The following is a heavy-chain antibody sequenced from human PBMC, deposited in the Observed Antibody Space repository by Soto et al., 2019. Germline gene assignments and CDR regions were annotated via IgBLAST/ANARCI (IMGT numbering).Heavy chain of an antibody. V-gene: IGHV4-59*08. CDR1: GGSISSYY. CDR2: IYYTGST. J-gene: IGHJ3*02. Sequence: QVQLQESGPGLVKPSETLSLTCTVSGGSISSYYWSWIRQPPGKGLEWIGYIYYTGSTNYHPSLESGVTISVHTSQNHVSLKLSSVTAADTAIYYCARPVSSGSYSGACDIWGQGTMVTVSS. D-gene: IGHD1-26*01. CDR3: ARPVSSGSYSGACDI.